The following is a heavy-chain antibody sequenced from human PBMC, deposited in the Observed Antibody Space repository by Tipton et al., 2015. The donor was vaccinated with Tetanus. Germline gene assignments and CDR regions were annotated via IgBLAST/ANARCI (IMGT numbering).Heavy chain of an antibody. CDR1: GGSISNHY. CDR2: ISPSGRS. Sequence: LRLSCTVSGGSISNHYWSWIRQPPGKGLEWLAYISPSGRSNSNYSLKSRITVSQDKSKNQFSLQLSSVTAADTAVYYCARDLGTSGFHWGQGTLVTVSS. D-gene: IGHD1-7*01. J-gene: IGHJ4*02. CDR3: ARDLGTSGFH. V-gene: IGHV4-59*11.